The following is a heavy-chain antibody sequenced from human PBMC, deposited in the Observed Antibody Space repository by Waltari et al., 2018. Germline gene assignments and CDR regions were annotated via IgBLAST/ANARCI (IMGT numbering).Heavy chain of an antibody. CDR3: ARDDYGDYGPFDY. Sequence: EVQLVESGGGLVQPGGSLRLSCAASGFTFSSYSMNWVRQAPGKGLEWGSYISSSSSTIYNADSVKGRFTISRDNAKNSLYLQMNSLRAEDTAVYYCARDDYGDYGPFDYWGQGTLVTVSS. CDR1: GFTFSSYS. V-gene: IGHV3-48*01. J-gene: IGHJ4*02. D-gene: IGHD4-17*01. CDR2: ISSSSSTI.